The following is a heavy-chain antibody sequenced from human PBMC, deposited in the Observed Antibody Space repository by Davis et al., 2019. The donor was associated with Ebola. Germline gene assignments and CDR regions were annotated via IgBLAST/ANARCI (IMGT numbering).Heavy chain of an antibody. CDR3: ARDEWELPDDH. Sequence: GESLKISCAASGFDFKKYAIHWVRQAPGKGLEWVAVVSFDGHSIHYADFAKGRFTLSRDNSNQTLYLQLNSLRVEDTAIYYCARDEWELPDDHWGQGTLVTVSS. D-gene: IGHD1-26*01. CDR2: VSFDGHSI. V-gene: IGHV3-30-3*01. J-gene: IGHJ4*02. CDR1: GFDFKKYA.